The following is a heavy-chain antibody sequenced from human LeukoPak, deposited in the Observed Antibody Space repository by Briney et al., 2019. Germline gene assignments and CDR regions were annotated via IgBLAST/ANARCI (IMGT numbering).Heavy chain of an antibody. D-gene: IGHD6-19*01. CDR2: ISYSGTT. CDR3: ARPDYSSGWYYFDY. J-gene: IGHJ4*02. CDR1: GGSISSYY. Sequence: SETLSLTCTVSGGSISSYYWSWIRQPPGKGLEWIGYISYSGTTNYNPSLKSRVTISVDTSKNQLSLKLSSVTAADTAVYYCARPDYSSGWYYFDYWGQGMLVTVSS. V-gene: IGHV4-59*08.